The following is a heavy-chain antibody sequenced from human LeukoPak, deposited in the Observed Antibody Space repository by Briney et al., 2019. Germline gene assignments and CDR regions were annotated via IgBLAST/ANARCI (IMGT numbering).Heavy chain of an antibody. Sequence: SETLSLTCTVSGGSISSCYWSWIRQPPGKGLEWIGYIYYSGSTNYNPSLKSRVTISVDTSKNQFSLKLSSVTAADTAVYYCASSIAARPDYYFDYWGQGTLVTVSS. CDR1: GGSISSCY. J-gene: IGHJ4*02. CDR3: ASSIAARPDYYFDY. D-gene: IGHD6-6*01. CDR2: IYYSGST. V-gene: IGHV4-59*01.